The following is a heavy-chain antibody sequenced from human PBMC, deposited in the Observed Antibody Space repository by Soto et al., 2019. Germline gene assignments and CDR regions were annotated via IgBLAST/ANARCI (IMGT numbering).Heavy chain of an antibody. CDR3: AADYYYDSSGYSLGGYYYYYYGMDV. CDR1: GLTFTSSA. D-gene: IGHD3-22*01. J-gene: IGHJ6*02. Sequence: EASVKVSCKASGLTFTSSAVQWVRQARGQRLEWIGWIVVGSGNTNYAQKFQERVTITRDMSTSTAYMELSSLRSEDTAVYYCAADYYYDSSGYSLGGYYYYYYGMDVWGQGTTVTVSS. V-gene: IGHV1-58*01. CDR2: IVVGSGNT.